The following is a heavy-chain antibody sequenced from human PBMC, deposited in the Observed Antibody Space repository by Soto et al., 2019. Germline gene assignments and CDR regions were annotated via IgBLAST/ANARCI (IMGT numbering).Heavy chain of an antibody. Sequence: EKGLERVTGISGSGGSTRYADSVKGRFTISRDNSKNTLYLQMNSLRAEDTAVYYCAKDLYCVRSNCYAGCFGPWGQRLQVTVSS. CDR3: AKDLYCVRSNCYAGCFGP. D-gene: IGHD2-2*01. V-gene: IGHV3-23*01. J-gene: IGHJ5*02. CDR2: ISGSGGST.